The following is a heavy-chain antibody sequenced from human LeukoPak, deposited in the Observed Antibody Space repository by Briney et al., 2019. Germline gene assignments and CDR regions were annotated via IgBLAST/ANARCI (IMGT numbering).Heavy chain of an antibody. CDR2: INPNSGGT. V-gene: IGHV1-2*02. Sequence: ASVKVSCKASGYTFTGYYMHWVRQAPGQGLEWMGWINPNSGGTNYAQKFQGRVTMTRDTSISTAYMELSRLRSDDTAVYCCAREYSVPAAPNWFDPWGQGTLVTVSS. CDR3: AREYSVPAAPNWFDP. CDR1: GYTFTGYY. J-gene: IGHJ5*02. D-gene: IGHD2-2*01.